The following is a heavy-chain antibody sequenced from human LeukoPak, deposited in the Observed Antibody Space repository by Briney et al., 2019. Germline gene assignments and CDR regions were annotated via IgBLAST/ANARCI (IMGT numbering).Heavy chain of an antibody. CDR1: GFTFSSYA. J-gene: IGHJ5*02. CDR2: ISGSGGST. D-gene: IGHD6-13*01. Sequence: GGSLRLSCAASGFTFSSYAMSWVRQAPGKGLEWVSAISGSGGSTYYADSVKGRFTISRDNSKNTLYLQMNSLRAEGTAVYYCANEQPQQLVPGNWFDPWGQGTLVTVSS. CDR3: ANEQPQQLVPGNWFDP. V-gene: IGHV3-23*01.